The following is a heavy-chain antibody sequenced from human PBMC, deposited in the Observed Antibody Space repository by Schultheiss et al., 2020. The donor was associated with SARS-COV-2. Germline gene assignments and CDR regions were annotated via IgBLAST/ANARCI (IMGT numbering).Heavy chain of an antibody. CDR2: IYYSGST. CDR3: ARGGFGELWY. J-gene: IGHJ4*02. Sequence: SETLSLTCTVSGGSISSYYWSWIRQPPGKGLEWIGYIYYSGSTYYNPSLKSRVTMSVDTSKNQLSLRLNSVTAADTAVYYCARGGFGELWYWGQGTLVTVSS. D-gene: IGHD3-10*01. CDR1: GGSISSYY. V-gene: IGHV4-59*08.